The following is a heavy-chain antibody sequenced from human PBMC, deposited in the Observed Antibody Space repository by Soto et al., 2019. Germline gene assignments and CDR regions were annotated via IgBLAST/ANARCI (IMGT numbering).Heavy chain of an antibody. CDR2: IYHGGST. J-gene: IGHJ4*02. D-gene: IGHD1-26*01. Sequence: SDTLSLTCAVSGYSISSGYYWGWLRQPPGKGLEWIGSIYHGGSTYYNPSLNSRVTLSIDMTNNHVSLILNSVTAADTAVYYCARGRPMMGAKTFFDYWGPGTLVTVSS. CDR3: ARGRPMMGAKTFFDY. CDR1: GYSISSGYY. V-gene: IGHV4-38-2*01.